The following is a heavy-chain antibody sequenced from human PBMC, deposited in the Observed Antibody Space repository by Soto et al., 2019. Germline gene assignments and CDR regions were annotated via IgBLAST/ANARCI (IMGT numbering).Heavy chain of an antibody. CDR1: GFAFSTYA. Sequence: EVQLLESGGGLVQPGGSLRLSCAASGFAFSTYAMTWVRQAPGRGLEWVSVISGSGADTYYADSVKGRFTISRDNSKNTLYLQMNSLRAEDTAVYYCAKDPYGGRGYYSYAMDVWGQGTTVTVSS. V-gene: IGHV3-23*01. J-gene: IGHJ6*02. CDR2: ISGSGADT. CDR3: AKDPYGGRGYYSYAMDV. D-gene: IGHD4-17*01.